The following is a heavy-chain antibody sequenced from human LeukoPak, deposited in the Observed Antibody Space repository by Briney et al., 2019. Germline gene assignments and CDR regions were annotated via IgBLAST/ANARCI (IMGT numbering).Heavy chain of an antibody. V-gene: IGHV4-59*01. CDR3: ARGASYYDSSGYSWAFDI. CDR1: GGSFSSYY. Sequence: SETLSLTCAVYGGSFSSYYWSWIRQPPGKGLEWIGYIYYSGSTNYNPSLKSRVTISVDTSKNQFSLKLSSVTAADTAVYYCARGASYYDSSGYSWAFDIWGQGTMVTVSS. J-gene: IGHJ3*02. CDR2: IYYSGST. D-gene: IGHD3-22*01.